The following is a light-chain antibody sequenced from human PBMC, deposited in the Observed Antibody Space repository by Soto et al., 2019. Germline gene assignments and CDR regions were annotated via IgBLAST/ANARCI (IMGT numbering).Light chain of an antibody. CDR3: QQSYSAS. CDR1: QSISSY. CDR2: VAS. V-gene: IGKV1-39*01. J-gene: IGKJ4*01. Sequence: DIQMTQSPSSLSASVGDRVTITCRASQSISSYLNWYQQKPGKAPNLLIYVASSLQSGVPSRFSGSGSGTDFTLTISSLLPEDFATYYCQQSYSASFGGGTKVEIK.